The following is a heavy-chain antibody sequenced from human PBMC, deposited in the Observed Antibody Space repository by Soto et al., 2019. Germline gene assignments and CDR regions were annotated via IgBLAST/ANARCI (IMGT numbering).Heavy chain of an antibody. D-gene: IGHD3-16*01. Sequence: LQESGPRLVKPSETLSLNCSVSGDAISNYYWSWIRQTPGRGREWIGCVHESGSTDYNPSRKGRVTISLHTSKSQSSLSLRSATAADTATYFCARGTRALITSFFAYWGQGIPVTVSS. J-gene: IGHJ4*02. CDR2: VHESGST. CDR1: GDAISNYY. CDR3: ARGTRALITSFFAY. V-gene: IGHV4-59*01.